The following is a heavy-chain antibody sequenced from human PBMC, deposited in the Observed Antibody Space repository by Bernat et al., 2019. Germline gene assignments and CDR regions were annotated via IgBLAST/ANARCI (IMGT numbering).Heavy chain of an antibody. D-gene: IGHD2-15*01. Sequence: QVQLVQSGAEVKKPGASVKVSCKASGYTFTSYGISWVRQAPGQGLEWMGWISAYNGHTNYAHKLQGRVPMTTDSSTSTGYIMLGRLGSDGTAVYDCAGATVAASLDGMDVWGQGTPVTVSS. V-gene: IGHV1-18*01. CDR1: GYTFTSYG. CDR2: ISAYNGHT. J-gene: IGHJ6*02. CDR3: AGATVAASLDGMDV.